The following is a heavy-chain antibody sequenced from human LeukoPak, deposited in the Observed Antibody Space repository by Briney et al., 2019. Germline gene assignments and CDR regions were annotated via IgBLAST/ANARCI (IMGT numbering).Heavy chain of an antibody. D-gene: IGHD2-21*02. J-gene: IGHJ4*02. CDR2: VYYSGST. CDR3: ARLSQVTTCDKFEY. Sequence: SETLSLTCTVSGDSLSSGLYYWGWIRQPPGKGLTWIGMVYYSGSTLFSASFENRVAMPVDRSKNQFSLKLSSVTAASTATIYCARLSQVTTCDKFEYWGQGILVTVAS. V-gene: IGHV4-39*01. CDR1: GDSLSSGLYY.